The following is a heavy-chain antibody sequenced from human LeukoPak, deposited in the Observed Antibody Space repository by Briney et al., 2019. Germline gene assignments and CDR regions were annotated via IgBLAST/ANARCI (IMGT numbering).Heavy chain of an antibody. CDR1: GFTFSSYG. CDR3: ARSGLSSSWFYDAFDI. J-gene: IGHJ3*02. CDR2: IRYDGSNK. D-gene: IGHD6-13*01. Sequence: GGSLRLSCAASGFTFSSYGMHWVRQAPGKGLEWVAFIRYDGSNKYYADSVKGRFTISRDNSKNTLYLRMNSLRAEDTAVYYCARSGLSSSWFYDAFDIWGQGTMVTVSS. V-gene: IGHV3-30*02.